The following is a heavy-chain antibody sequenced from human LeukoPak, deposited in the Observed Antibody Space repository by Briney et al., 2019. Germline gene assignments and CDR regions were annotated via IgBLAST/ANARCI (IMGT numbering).Heavy chain of an antibody. D-gene: IGHD3-22*01. V-gene: IGHV3-73*01. CDR2: IRSKANSYAT. Sequence: GGSLRLSCAASGFTFSGSAMHWVRQASGKGLEWVGRIRSKANSYATAYAASVKGRFTISRNDSKNTAYLQMNSLKTEDTAVYYCLPTYYYDSSGYYWGRGTLVTVSS. J-gene: IGHJ4*02. CDR1: GFTFSGSA. CDR3: LPTYYYDSSGYY.